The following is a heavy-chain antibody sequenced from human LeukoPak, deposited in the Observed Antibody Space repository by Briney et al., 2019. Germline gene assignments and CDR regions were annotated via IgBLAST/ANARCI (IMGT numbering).Heavy chain of an antibody. V-gene: IGHV4-4*02. J-gene: IGHJ6*02. CDR1: GGSISSSNW. CDR2: IYHSGST. D-gene: IGHD2-2*01. Sequence: SETLSLTCAVSGGSISSSNWWSWVRQPPGKGLEWIGEIYHSGSTNYNPSLKSRVAISVDKSKNQFSLKLSSVTAADTAVYYCARLPFFIVPAASPYYYYGMDVWGQGTTVTVSS. CDR3: ARLPFFIVPAASPYYYYGMDV.